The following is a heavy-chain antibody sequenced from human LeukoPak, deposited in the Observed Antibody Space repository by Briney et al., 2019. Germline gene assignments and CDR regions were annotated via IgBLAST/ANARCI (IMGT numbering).Heavy chain of an antibody. CDR2: LKQDGSDR. CDR1: GFSVTSHW. J-gene: IGHJ4*02. CDR3: VRYCTIGVCSRRNFDY. V-gene: IGHV3-7*01. Sequence: GGSLRLSCGVSGFSVTSHWMSWVRQAPGKGLEWVASLKQDGSDRYYVDSVKGRFTIARDDAKNSLYLQMNSLRAEDTAVYYCVRYCTIGVCSRRNFDYWGQGTLVTVSS. D-gene: IGHD2-8*01.